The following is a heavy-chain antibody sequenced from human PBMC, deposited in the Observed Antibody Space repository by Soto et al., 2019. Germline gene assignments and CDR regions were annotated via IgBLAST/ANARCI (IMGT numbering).Heavy chain of an antibody. V-gene: IGHV3-33*01. CDR3: ARDLVVVATAPFDY. CDR2: IWHDGTGT. J-gene: IGHJ4*02. CDR1: GFSFSSYY. D-gene: IGHD2-21*01. Sequence: QVQLVESGGGVVQPGRSLRLSCAASGFSFSSYYMHWVRQAPGKGLEWVAVIWHDGTGTYYADSVKGRFTISRDNSKNTLYLQMNSLRVEDTAVYYCARDLVVVATAPFDYWGQGTLVTVSS.